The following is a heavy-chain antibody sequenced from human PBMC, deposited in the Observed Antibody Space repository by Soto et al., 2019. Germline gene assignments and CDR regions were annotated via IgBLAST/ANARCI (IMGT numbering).Heavy chain of an antibody. V-gene: IGHV5-51*01. J-gene: IGHJ4*02. CDR2: IFPGDSDT. D-gene: IGHD3-16*01. CDR3: VRPNFGALTHFDF. Sequence: PVXCLKLSCKAIGYTFTNYWIGWLRQTPGKGLEWMGIIFPGDSDTRYNPSFEGQVTVSADESISTAYLQWNTLKASDTAMYYCVRPNFGALTHFDFWGQGTLVTVSS. CDR1: GYTFTNYW.